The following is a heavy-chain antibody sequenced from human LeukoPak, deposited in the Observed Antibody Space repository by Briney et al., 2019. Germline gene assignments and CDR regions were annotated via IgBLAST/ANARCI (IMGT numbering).Heavy chain of an antibody. CDR3: AKDGLWDSSGYYYSYFDH. CDR1: GFTFSSYA. Sequence: GGSLRLSCEASGFTFSSYAMSWVRQAPGKGLEWVSAISGSGGSTYYADSVKGRFTISRDNSKNTLYLQMNSLRAEDTAVYYCAKDGLWDSSGYYYSYFDHWGQGTLVTVSS. V-gene: IGHV3-23*01. CDR2: ISGSGGST. D-gene: IGHD3-22*01. J-gene: IGHJ4*02.